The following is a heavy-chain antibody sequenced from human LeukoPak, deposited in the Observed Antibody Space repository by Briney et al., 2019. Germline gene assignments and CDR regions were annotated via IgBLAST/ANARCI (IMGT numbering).Heavy chain of an antibody. CDR1: GFTFDEYG. CDR2: INWYGGST. CDR3: ARGAYGDYSDY. J-gene: IGHJ4*02. D-gene: IGHD4-17*01. Sequence: GGALRHSCAASGFTFDEYGMSWVRQAPGKGLEWVSGINWYGGSTGYADSVKGRFTIYRDNAKNSMYLQMNSLRAEDTALYYCARGAYGDYSDYWGQGTLVTVSS. V-gene: IGHV3-20*04.